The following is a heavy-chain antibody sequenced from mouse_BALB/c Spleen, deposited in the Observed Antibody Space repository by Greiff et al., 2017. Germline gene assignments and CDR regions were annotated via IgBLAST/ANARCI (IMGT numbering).Heavy chain of an antibody. V-gene: IGHV1-54*01. CDR2: INPGSGGT. CDR1: GYAFTNYL. J-gene: IGHJ2*01. D-gene: IGHD2-1*01. Sequence: VQLQQSGAELVRPGTSVKVSCKASGYAFTNYLIEWVKQRPGQGLEWIGVINPGSGGTNYNEKFKGKATLTADKSSSTAYMQLSSLTSDDSAVYFCARWGNYAMDYWGQGTTLTVSS. CDR3: ARWGNYAMDY.